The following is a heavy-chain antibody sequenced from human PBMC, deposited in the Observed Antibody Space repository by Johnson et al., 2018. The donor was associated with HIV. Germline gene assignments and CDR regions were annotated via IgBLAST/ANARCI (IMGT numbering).Heavy chain of an antibody. J-gene: IGHJ3*02. V-gene: IGHV3-53*01. CDR2: IYSGGST. D-gene: IGHD1-26*01. CDR3: ARDPYSGSYSAFDI. Sequence: VQLVESGGGFIQPGGSLRLSCAASGFTVSSNYMSWVRQAPGKGLEWVSVIYSGGSTYYADSVKGRFTISRDNSKNTLYLQMNSLRAEDTAVYYCARDPYSGSYSAFDIWGQGTMVTVSS. CDR1: GFTVSSNY.